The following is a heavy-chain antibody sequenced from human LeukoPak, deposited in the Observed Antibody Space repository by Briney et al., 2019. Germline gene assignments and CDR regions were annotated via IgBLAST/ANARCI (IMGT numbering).Heavy chain of an antibody. D-gene: IGHD6-13*01. Sequence: GGSLRLFCAASGFIFSSYWMRWVRQAPGKGLEGVANVKQDGSGKDYVDSVKGRFTISRDNAENSLYQQMNSLRAEYTAVYYCARGNSSSWFGYYYYYGMDVWGQGTTVTVSS. CDR2: VKQDGSGK. CDR3: ARGNSSSWFGYYYYYGMDV. CDR1: GFIFSSYW. V-gene: IGHV3-7*04. J-gene: IGHJ6*02.